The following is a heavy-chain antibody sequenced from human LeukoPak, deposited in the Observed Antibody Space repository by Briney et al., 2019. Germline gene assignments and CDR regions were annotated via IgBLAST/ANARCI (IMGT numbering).Heavy chain of an antibody. CDR2: IKNDGSEQ. J-gene: IGHJ6*02. CDR1: GFTFSNFW. V-gene: IGHV3-7*01. Sequence: GGSLRLSCAASGFTFSNFWMSWVRQAAGKGLEWVANIKNDGSEQYYVDSVKGRFTISRDNAKKSLYLQMNSLRAEDTAVYYCTVAYGVGVWGQGTTVTVSS. CDR3: TVAYGVGV.